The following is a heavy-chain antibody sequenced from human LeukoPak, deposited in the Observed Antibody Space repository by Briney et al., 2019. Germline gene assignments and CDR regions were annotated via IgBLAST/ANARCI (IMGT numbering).Heavy chain of an antibody. CDR3: VKDVSSNWYSFDQ. D-gene: IGHD6-13*01. J-gene: IGHJ4*02. CDR1: ITDYG. CDR2: INWAGSNT. Sequence: SGGSLRLSCAGIITDYGMSWVRHVPGKGLEWVAGINWAGSNTHYAESVGGRFTISRDFAENSLYLQMNSLRDEDTAFYYCVKDVSSNWYSFDQWGQGTLVTVSS. V-gene: IGHV3-20*04.